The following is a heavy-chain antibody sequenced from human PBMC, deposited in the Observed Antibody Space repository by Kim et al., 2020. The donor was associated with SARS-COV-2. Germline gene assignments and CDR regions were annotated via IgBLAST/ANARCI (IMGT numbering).Heavy chain of an antibody. D-gene: IGHD3-10*01. CDR3: ASGGELLTP. V-gene: IGHV1-46*01. Sequence: GITSYAQKFQGRVTMTRDTSTSTVYMELSSLRSEDTAVYYCASGGELLTPWGQGTLVTVSS. CDR2: GIT. J-gene: IGHJ5*02.